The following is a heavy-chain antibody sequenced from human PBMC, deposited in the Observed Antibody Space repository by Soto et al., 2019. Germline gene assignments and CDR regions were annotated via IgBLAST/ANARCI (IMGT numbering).Heavy chain of an antibody. Sequence: QVQLQESGPGLVKPSETLSLTCTVSGDSISDYYWSWIRQPPGKGLEWIGYIYYSGRTNYNPSLKSRVTISVDTSKNQFSLKLSSVTAADTAVYYCARARWLVGYYYYYALDVWGQGTTVTVSS. J-gene: IGHJ6*02. D-gene: IGHD6-19*01. CDR3: ARARWLVGYYYYYALDV. CDR1: GDSISDYY. CDR2: IYYSGRT. V-gene: IGHV4-59*01.